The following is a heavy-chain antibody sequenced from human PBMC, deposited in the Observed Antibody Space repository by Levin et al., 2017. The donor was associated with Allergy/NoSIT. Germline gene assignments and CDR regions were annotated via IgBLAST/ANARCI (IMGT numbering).Heavy chain of an antibody. D-gene: IGHD3-10*01. CDR1: GFTFSSYS. V-gene: IGHV3-21*01. CDR3: ASGSYGAFES. J-gene: IGHJ3*02. CDR2: IDNTGNYI. Sequence: KAGGSLRLSCAASGFTFSSYSMNWVRQAPGKGLEWVSSIDNTGNYIYYADSLKGRFTISRDNAKNSLYLQMNSLRAEDTALYYCASGSYGAFESWGQGTMVTVSS.